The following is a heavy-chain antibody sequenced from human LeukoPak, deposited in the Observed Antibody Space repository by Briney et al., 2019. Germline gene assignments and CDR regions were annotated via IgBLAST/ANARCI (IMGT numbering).Heavy chain of an antibody. CDR2: INPSGGST. Sequence: ASVKVSCKASGYTFTSYYMHWVRQAPGQGLEWMGIINPSGGSTSYAKKFQGRVSMTRDMSTSTVYMELSSLRSEDTAVYYCSRSLRHSSSSAVCPNYRGEGTLVTVSP. V-gene: IGHV1-46*01. J-gene: IGHJ4*02. CDR3: SRSLRHSSSSAVCPNY. CDR1: GYTFTSYY. D-gene: IGHD6-6*01.